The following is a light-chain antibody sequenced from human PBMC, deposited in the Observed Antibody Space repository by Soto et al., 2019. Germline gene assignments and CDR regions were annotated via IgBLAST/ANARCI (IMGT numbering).Light chain of an antibody. V-gene: IGLV2-23*01. CDR3: CSYAGSSTHVV. CDR2: EGS. Sequence: LTQPASVSGSPGQSITISCTGTSSDVGSYNLVSWYQQHPGKAPKLMIYEGSKRPSGVSNRFSGSKSGNTASLTISGLQAEDEADYYCCSYAGSSTHVVFGGGTKVTVL. J-gene: IGLJ2*01. CDR1: SSDVGSYNL.